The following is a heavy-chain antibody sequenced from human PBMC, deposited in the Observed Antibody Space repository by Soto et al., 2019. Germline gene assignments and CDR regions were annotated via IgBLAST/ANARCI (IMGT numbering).Heavy chain of an antibody. CDR1: GGFLSESY. J-gene: IGHJ5*02. D-gene: IGHD3-16*01. V-gene: IGHV4-34*01. CDR2: INHVGGT. CDR3: VRIRYQLPSSVLWLDP. Sequence: KASETLSLTCAVYGGFLSESYWNWIRQPPGKGLERIGEINHVGGTNYNPSLKSRVTMSVDTSQNQFSLRLISVTAADTAMYFCVRIRYQLPSSVLWLDPWGQGTPVTVSS.